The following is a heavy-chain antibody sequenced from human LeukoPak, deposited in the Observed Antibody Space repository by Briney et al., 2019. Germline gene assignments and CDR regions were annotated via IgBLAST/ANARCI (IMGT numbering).Heavy chain of an antibody. V-gene: IGHV3-23*01. Sequence: GGSLRLSCAASGFTFGSYAMSWVRQTPGKGLEWVSTISATNTYYADSVKGRFTISWDNAKKSLYLEMNTLRAEDTAIYYCACPYRSRFDYWGQGTLVTVSS. CDR3: ACPYRSRFDY. CDR2: ISATNT. D-gene: IGHD6-13*01. CDR1: GFTFGSYA. J-gene: IGHJ4*02.